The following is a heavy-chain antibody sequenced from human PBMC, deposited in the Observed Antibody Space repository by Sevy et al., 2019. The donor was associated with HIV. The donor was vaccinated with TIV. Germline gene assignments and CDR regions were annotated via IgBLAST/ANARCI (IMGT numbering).Heavy chain of an antibody. V-gene: IGHV3-7*01. Sequence: GGSLRLSCAASGFRFTDYWMSWVRQTPGKGLEWVATIKQDESEKYYVHSVKGRFAISRDNGKNSVSLQMNGLRVEDTALYYCAREVGGFNWRPYYFDSWGQGTLVTVSS. CDR3: AREVGGFNWRPYYFDS. J-gene: IGHJ4*02. D-gene: IGHD3-16*01. CDR2: IKQDESEK. CDR1: GFRFTDYW.